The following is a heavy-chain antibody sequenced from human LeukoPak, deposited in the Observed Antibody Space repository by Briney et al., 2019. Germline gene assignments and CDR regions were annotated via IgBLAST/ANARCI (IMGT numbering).Heavy chain of an antibody. CDR3: ARLDGSYRAFDY. V-gene: IGHV3-53*01. D-gene: IGHD1-26*01. Sequence: GGSLRLSCAASGFTVSSNYMSWVRQAPGKGLEWASVIYSGGSTYYADSVKGRFTISRDNSKNTLYLQMNSLRAEDTAVYYCARLDGSYRAFDYWGQGTLVTVSS. CDR2: IYSGGST. J-gene: IGHJ4*02. CDR1: GFTVSSNY.